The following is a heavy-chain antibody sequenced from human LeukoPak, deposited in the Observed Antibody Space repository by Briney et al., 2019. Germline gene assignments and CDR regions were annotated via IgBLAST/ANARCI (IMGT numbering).Heavy chain of an antibody. D-gene: IGHD1-26*01. J-gene: IGHJ4*02. Sequence: SETLSLTCTVSSGSINNNTFYWGWVRQPPGRGLKWLGSLYYSGSTYYNPSLKSRIAISVDTSKNHFSLKMRSVTAADTAVYYCARRSDSGSDDGEDYFDNWGQGTLVTVSS. V-gene: IGHV4-39*02. CDR3: ARRSDSGSDDGEDYFDN. CDR2: LYYSGST. CDR1: SGSINNNTFY.